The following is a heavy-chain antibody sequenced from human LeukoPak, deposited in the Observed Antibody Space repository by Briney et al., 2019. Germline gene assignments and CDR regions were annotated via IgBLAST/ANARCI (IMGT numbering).Heavy chain of an antibody. CDR1: GFTFSSYA. J-gene: IGHJ5*02. Sequence: GGSLRLSCAASGFTFSSYAMHWVRQAPGKGLEYVSAISSNGGSTYYANSVKGRFTISRDNSKNTLYLQMGSLRAEDMAVYYCERDQTAYYDIFPWFDPWGQGTLVTVSS. CDR2: ISSNGGST. D-gene: IGHD3-9*01. V-gene: IGHV3-64*01. CDR3: ERDQTAYYDIFPWFDP.